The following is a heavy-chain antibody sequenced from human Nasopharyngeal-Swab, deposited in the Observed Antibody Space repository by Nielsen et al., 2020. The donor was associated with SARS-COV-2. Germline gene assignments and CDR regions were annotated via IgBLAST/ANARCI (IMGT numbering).Heavy chain of an antibody. Sequence: SVKAPCKASGGFFSSYAISWARQAPGQGLEWLCGIIPLFGTANYAQKFQGRVTITADESTSTAYMELSSLRSEDTAVYYCARFYDCVWGSYPQWTAFDIWGQGTMVTVSS. V-gene: IGHV1-69*13. CDR3: ARFYDCVWGSYPQWTAFDI. D-gene: IGHD3-16*02. CDR2: IIPLFGTA. CDR1: GGFFSSYA. J-gene: IGHJ3*02.